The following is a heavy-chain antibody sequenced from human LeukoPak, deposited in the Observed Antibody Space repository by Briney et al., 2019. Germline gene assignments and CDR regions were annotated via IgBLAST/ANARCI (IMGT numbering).Heavy chain of an antibody. V-gene: IGHV3-9*01. J-gene: IGHJ4*02. CDR3: AKELAG. Sequence: GGSLRLSCAASGFTFDDYAMHWVRQAPGKGLEWVSGISWNSGSIGYVDSVKGRFTISRDNAKNSLYLQMNSLRAEDTALYYCAKELAGWGQGTLVTVSS. CDR1: GFTFDDYA. D-gene: IGHD6-13*01. CDR2: ISWNSGSI.